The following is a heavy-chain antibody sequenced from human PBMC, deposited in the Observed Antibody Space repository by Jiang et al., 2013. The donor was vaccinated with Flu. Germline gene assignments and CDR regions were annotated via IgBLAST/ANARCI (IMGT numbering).Heavy chain of an antibody. J-gene: IGHJ5*02. CDR3: ARGLNYGGNSGWFDP. CDR1: GGTFSSYT. V-gene: IGHV1-69*02. D-gene: IGHD4-23*01. Sequence: GAEVKKPGSSVKVSCKASGGTFSSYTISWVRQAPGQGLEWMGRIIPILGIANYAQKFQGRVTITADKSTSTAYMELSSLRSEDTAVYYCARGLNYGGNSGWFDPWGQGTLVTVSS. CDR2: IIPILGIA.